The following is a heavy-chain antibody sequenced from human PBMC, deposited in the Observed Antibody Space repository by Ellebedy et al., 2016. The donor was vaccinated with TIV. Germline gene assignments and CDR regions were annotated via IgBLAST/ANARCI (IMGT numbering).Heavy chain of an antibody. Sequence: AASVKVSCKVSGYTLTELSMHWVRQAPGKGLEWMGGFDPEDGETIYAQKFQGRVTMTEDTSTDTAYMELSSLRSEDTAVYYCATGRIWFGEFPYDYWGQGTLVTVSS. J-gene: IGHJ4*02. V-gene: IGHV1-24*01. CDR2: FDPEDGET. D-gene: IGHD3-10*01. CDR3: ATGRIWFGEFPYDY. CDR1: GYTLTELS.